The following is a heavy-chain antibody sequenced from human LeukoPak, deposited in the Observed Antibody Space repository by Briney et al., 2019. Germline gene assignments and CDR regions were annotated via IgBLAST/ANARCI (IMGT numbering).Heavy chain of an antibody. CDR1: GYSLSSGYY. V-gene: IGHV4-38-2*02. CDR3: ARDLDYYDSSGYDGELP. Sequence: PSEALSLTCTVSGYSLSSGYYWGWIRQPPGKGLEWIGSIYHSGSTYYNPSLKSRVTISVDTSKNQFSLKLSSVTAADTAVYYCARDLDYYDSSGYDGELPWGQGTLVTVSS. J-gene: IGHJ5*02. D-gene: IGHD3-22*01. CDR2: IYHSGST.